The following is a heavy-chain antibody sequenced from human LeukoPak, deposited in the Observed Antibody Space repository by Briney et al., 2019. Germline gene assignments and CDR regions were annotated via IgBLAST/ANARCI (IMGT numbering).Heavy chain of an antibody. D-gene: IGHD3/OR15-3a*01. J-gene: IGHJ4*02. CDR1: GFTFSGYW. CDR2: INSDGTST. CDR3: ARGRTGSSHYYFDY. Sequence: GGSLRLSCVASGFTFSGYWMHWVRQPPGKGLVWVSRINSDGTSTTYADSVKGRFTITRDNAKNTLYLQMNSLRAEDTAVYYCARGRTGSSHYYFDYWGQGAVVTVSS. V-gene: IGHV3-74*01.